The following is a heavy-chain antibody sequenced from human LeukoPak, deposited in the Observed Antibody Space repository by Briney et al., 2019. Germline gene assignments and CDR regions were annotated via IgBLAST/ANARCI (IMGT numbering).Heavy chain of an antibody. V-gene: IGHV3-30-3*01. J-gene: IGHJ6*02. Sequence: GGSLRLSCAASGFTFSSYAMHWVRQAPGKGLEWVAVISYDGSNKYYADSVKGRFTISRDNSKNTLYPQMNSLRAEDTAVYYCARENKMIPDDYYGMDVWGQGTTLTVSS. CDR2: ISYDGSNK. CDR1: GFTFSSYA. D-gene: IGHD3-22*01. CDR3: ARENKMIPDDYYGMDV.